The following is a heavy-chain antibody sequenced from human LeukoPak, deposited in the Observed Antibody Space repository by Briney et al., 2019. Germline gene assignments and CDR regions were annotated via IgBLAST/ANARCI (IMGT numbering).Heavy chain of an antibody. Sequence: GGSLRLSCAASGFTFSSYGMHWVRQAPGKGLEWVAVISYDGSNQYYADSVKGRFTISRDNSKNTLHLQMNSPRAEDTAVYYCAKDSQYSSTWGSYVWGKGTTVTVSS. D-gene: IGHD6-13*01. J-gene: IGHJ6*04. V-gene: IGHV3-30*18. CDR3: AKDSQYSSTWGSYV. CDR1: GFTFSSYG. CDR2: ISYDGSNQ.